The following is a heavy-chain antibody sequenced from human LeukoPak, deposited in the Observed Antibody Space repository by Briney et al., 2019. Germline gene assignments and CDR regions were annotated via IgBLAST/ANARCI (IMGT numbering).Heavy chain of an antibody. CDR1: GYTFTSYY. CDR2: INPSGGST. D-gene: IGHD6-13*01. J-gene: IGHJ6*02. CDR3: AREVAAAGKGYYYYYGMDV. V-gene: IGHV1-46*01. Sequence: ASVKVSCKASGYTFTSYYMHWVRQAPGQGLEWMGIINPSGGSTSYAQKFQGRVTMTRDTSTSTVYMELSSLRSEDTAVYYCAREVAAAGKGYYYYYGMDVWGQGTTVTVS.